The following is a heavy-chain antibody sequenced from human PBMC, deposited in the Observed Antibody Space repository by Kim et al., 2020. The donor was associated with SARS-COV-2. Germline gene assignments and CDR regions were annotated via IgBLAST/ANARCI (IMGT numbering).Heavy chain of an antibody. CDR3: ARDYDFWSGYPLGSYYYYYYGMDV. D-gene: IGHD3-3*01. J-gene: IGHJ6*02. Sequence: GSLRLSCAASGFTFSSYAMHWVRQAPGKGLEWVAVISYDGSNKYYADSVKGRFTISRDNSKNTLYLQMNSLRAEDTAVYYCARDYDFWSGYPLGSYYYYYYGMDVWGQGTTVTVSS. CDR2: ISYDGSNK. V-gene: IGHV3-30-3*01. CDR1: GFTFSSYA.